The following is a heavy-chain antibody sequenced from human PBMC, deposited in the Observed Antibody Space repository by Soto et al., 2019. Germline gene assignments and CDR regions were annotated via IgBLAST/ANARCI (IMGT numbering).Heavy chain of an antibody. CDR2: ICHSGST. Sequence: QLQLQESGSGLVKPSQTLSLTCAVSGGSISSGGYSWSWIRQPPGKGLEGMGYICHSGSTYCHPSIKSRVTVAVASAKTQFSLTLCPVTAPVTAMCCGARSPDSGGRGPLVTVS. CDR3: ARSPDS. J-gene: IGHJ5*01. CDR1: GGSISSGGYS. V-gene: IGHV4-30-2*01.